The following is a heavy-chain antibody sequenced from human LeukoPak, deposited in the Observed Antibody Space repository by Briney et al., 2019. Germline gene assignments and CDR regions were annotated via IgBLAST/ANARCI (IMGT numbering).Heavy chain of an antibody. V-gene: IGHV3-48*03. Sequence: GGSLRLSCAASGFTFSSYEMNWVRQAPGKGLEWVSYISSSGSTIYYADSVKGRFTISRDNAKKTLYVQMNSLRVEDTAVYYCARVFGVPGGNWALDAFDIWGQGTMVTVSS. J-gene: IGHJ3*02. CDR3: ARVFGVPGGNWALDAFDI. CDR1: GFTFSSYE. CDR2: ISSSGSTI. D-gene: IGHD4-23*01.